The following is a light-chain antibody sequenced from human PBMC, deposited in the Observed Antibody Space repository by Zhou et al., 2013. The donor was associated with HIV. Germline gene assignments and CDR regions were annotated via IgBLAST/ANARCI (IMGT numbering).Light chain of an antibody. V-gene: IGKV3-11*01. CDR2: DAS. CDR3: QQRSNWPLT. Sequence: EIVLTQSPATLSLSPGERATLSCRASQSVSSHLAWYRQKPGQPPRLLIYDASNRVPGIPARFSGIGSGTDFTLTISSLDPEDFAVYYCQQRSNWPLTFGGGTKVEIK. J-gene: IGKJ4*01. CDR1: QSVSSH.